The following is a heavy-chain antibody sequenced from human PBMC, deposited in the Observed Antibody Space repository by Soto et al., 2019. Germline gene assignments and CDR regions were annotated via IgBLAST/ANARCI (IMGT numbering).Heavy chain of an antibody. D-gene: IGHD2-2*01. J-gene: IGHJ4*01. CDR2: INPNSGGT. V-gene: IGHV1-2*04. Sequence: ASVKVSCKASGYTFTGYYMHWVRQAPGQGLEWMGWINPNSGGTNYAQKFQGWVTMTRDTSISTAYMELNSLKIEDTAVYYCTTDSYSSITIVRFDYWGHGTLVTVSS. CDR1: GYTFTGYY. CDR3: TTDSYSSITIVRFDY.